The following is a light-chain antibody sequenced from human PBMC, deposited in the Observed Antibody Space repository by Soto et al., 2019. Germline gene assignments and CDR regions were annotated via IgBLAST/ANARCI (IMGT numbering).Light chain of an antibody. V-gene: IGKV3-11*01. CDR1: QSVSSY. J-gene: IGKJ4*01. CDR3: QHRSNWPLT. Sequence: EIVLTQSPATLSLSPGEGATHSCRASQSVSSYLAWYQQKPGQAPRLLIYDASNRATGVPARFSGSGSGTDFTLTISSLEPEDFAVYYCQHRSNWPLTFGGGTKVEIK. CDR2: DAS.